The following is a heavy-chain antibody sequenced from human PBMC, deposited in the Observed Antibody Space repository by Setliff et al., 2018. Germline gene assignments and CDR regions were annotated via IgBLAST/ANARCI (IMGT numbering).Heavy chain of an antibody. CDR3: TTWPENGGYYYYYYMDV. CDR2: IKSKADGGTT. CDR1: GFTFSNAW. D-gene: IGHD3-16*01. J-gene: IGHJ6*03. V-gene: IGHV3-15*01. Sequence: GGSLRLSCAASGFTFSNAWMSWVRQAPGKGLEWVGRIKSKADGGTTDYVAPVKGRFTISRDDSKNTLFLQMNNLKIEDTAVYYCTTWPENGGYYYYYYMDVWGKGTTVTVSS.